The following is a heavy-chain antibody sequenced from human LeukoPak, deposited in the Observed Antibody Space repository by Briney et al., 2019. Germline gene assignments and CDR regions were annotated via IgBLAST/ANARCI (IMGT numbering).Heavy chain of an antibody. CDR1: GGTFSSYA. V-gene: IGHV1-69*01. CDR3: ERGGGSGFLPAPNWFDP. D-gene: IGHD6-19*01. Sequence: GASVKVSCKASGGTFSSYAISWVRQAPGQGLEWMGGIIPIFGTANYAQKFQGRVTITADESTSTAYMELSSLRSEDTAVYYCERGGGSGFLPAPNWFDPWGQGTLVTVSS. CDR2: IIPIFGTA. J-gene: IGHJ5*02.